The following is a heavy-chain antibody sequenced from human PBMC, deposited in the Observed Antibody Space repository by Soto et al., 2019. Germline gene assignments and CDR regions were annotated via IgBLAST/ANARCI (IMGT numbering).Heavy chain of an antibody. Sequence: EMQLVESGGGLVQPGRSLRLSCAVSGFTFENFALHWVRQAPGKGLEWVSGFNWNSGTIAYADSVKGRFTISRDNAKSALYLHLNGLRPEDTAFYDCAKAPNLVTHWFDPWGQGTLVTVSS. CDR1: GFTFENFA. J-gene: IGHJ5*02. CDR3: AKAPNLVTHWFDP. CDR2: FNWNSGTI. V-gene: IGHV3-9*01. D-gene: IGHD3-9*01.